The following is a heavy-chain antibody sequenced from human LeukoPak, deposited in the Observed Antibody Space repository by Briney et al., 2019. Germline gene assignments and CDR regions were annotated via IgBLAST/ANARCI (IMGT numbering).Heavy chain of an antibody. J-gene: IGHJ4*02. D-gene: IGHD6-13*01. CDR1: GFTFSSYS. CDR3: ARAGTTAAAGD. CDR2: ISSSRSYI. Sequence: PWGSLRLSCAASGFTFSSYSMNWVRQAPGKGLEWVSSISSSRSYIYYADSVKGRFTISRDNAKNSLYLQMNSLRAEDTAVYYCARAGTTAAAGDWGQGTLVTVSS. V-gene: IGHV3-21*01.